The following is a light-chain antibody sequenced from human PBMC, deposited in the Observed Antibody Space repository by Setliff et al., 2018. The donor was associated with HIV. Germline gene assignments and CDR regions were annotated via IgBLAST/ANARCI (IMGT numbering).Light chain of an antibody. V-gene: IGLV2-11*01. CDR1: SSDVGSYNY. Sequence: QSVLTQPRSVSGSPGQSVTISCTGTSSDVGSYNYVSWYQQHPGKAPKLMIYDVTKRPSGVPDRFSGSKSGNTASLTISGLQAEDEADYYCCSYAGGYTPVIFGGGTKVTVL. CDR2: DVT. CDR3: CSYAGGYTPVI. J-gene: IGLJ2*01.